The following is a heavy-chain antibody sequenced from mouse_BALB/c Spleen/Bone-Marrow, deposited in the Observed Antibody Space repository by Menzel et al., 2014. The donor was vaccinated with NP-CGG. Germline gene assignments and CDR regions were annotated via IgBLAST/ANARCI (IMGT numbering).Heavy chain of an antibody. Sequence: QVQLKDSGPELVKPGALAKIPCKASGYTFTSYDINWVKQRPGQGLEWIGWIYPGDGSTKYNEKFKGKATLTADKSSSTAYMQLGSLTSENSAVYFCARGLLRYFDVWGAGTTVTVSS. CDR2: IYPGDGST. CDR3: ARGLLRYFDV. CDR1: GYTFTSYD. V-gene: IGHV1S56*01. D-gene: IGHD2-3*01. J-gene: IGHJ1*01.